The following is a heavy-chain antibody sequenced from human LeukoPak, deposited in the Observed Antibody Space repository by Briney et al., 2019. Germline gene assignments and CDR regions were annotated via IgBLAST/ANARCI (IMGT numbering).Heavy chain of an antibody. CDR1: GYTFTSYS. CDR3: ARDRVVRGVNEGGWFDP. Sequence: ASVKVSCKASGYTFTSYSISWVRQAPGQGLEWMGWISAYNGNTNYAQKLQGRVTMTTDTSTSTAYMELRSLRSDDTAVYYCARDRVVRGVNEGGWFDPWGQGTLVTVSS. V-gene: IGHV1-18*01. J-gene: IGHJ5*02. D-gene: IGHD3-10*01. CDR2: ISAYNGNT.